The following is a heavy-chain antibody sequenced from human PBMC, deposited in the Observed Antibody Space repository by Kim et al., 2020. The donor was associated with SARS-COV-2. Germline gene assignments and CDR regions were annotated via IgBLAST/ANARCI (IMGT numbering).Heavy chain of an antibody. Sequence: STYYHPSLKSRVTIAVDTSKNQFSLKRSSVTAADTAVYYCARLRVAVAALWGQGTLVTVSS. D-gene: IGHD6-19*01. CDR3: ARLRVAVAAL. V-gene: IGHV4-39*01. J-gene: IGHJ4*02. CDR2: ST.